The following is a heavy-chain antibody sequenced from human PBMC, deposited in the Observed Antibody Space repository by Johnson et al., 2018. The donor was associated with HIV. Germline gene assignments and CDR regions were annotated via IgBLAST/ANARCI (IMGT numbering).Heavy chain of an antibody. CDR1: GFTFSSYG. J-gene: IGHJ3*02. CDR2: ISYDGSNK. CDR3: AILPDYYDSSGYYHDDAFDI. D-gene: IGHD3-22*01. Sequence: QVLLVESGGGVVQPGRSLRLSCAASGFTFSSYGMHWVRQAPGKGLEWVAVISYDGSNKYYADSVKGRFTISRDNSKNTLYLQMNSLRLVDTAVYYCAILPDYYDSSGYYHDDAFDIWGQGTMVTVSS. V-gene: IGHV3-30*03.